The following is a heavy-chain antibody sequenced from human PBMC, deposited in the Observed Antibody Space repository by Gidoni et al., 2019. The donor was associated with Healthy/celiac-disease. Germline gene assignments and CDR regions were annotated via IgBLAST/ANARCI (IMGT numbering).Heavy chain of an antibody. CDR2: ISWNSGSI. D-gene: IGHD2-2*01. V-gene: IGHV3-9*01. Sequence: EVQLVESGGGLVQPGRSLRLSCAASGFTFDDYAMHGVRQAPGKGLEWVSGISWNSGSIGYADSVKGRFTISRDNAKNSLYLQMNSLRAEDTALYYCAASPPDIVVVPAAKYYYGMDVWGQGTTVTVSS. CDR3: AASPPDIVVVPAAKYYYGMDV. CDR1: GFTFDDYA. J-gene: IGHJ6*02.